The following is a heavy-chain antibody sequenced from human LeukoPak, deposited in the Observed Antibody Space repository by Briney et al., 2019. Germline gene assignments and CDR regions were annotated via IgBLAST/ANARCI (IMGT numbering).Heavy chain of an antibody. J-gene: IGHJ6*04. CDR3: ARDFGDLHCSSTSCSHYYYGMDV. V-gene: IGHV3-48*03. CDR1: GFTFSSYE. D-gene: IGHD2-2*01. CDR2: ISSSGSTI. Sequence: GGSLRLSCAASGFTFSSYEMNWVRQAPGKGLEWVSYISSSGSTIYYADSVKGQFTISRDNAKNSLYLQMNSLRAEDTAVYYCARDFGDLHCSSTSCSHYYYGMDVWGKGTTVTVSS.